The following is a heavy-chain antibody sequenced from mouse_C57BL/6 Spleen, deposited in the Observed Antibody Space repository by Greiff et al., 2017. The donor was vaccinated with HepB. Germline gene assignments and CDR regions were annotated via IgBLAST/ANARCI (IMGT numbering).Heavy chain of an antibody. Sequence: EVQLQQSGPELVKPGASVKISCKASGYTFTDYYMNWVKQSHGKSLEWIGDINPNNGGLSYNKKFTGKATLPVDKSSSTAYMELRSLTSEDSAVYYWARDWDYWGQGTTLTVSS. CDR3: ARDWDY. V-gene: IGHV1-26*01. CDR2: INPNNGGL. J-gene: IGHJ2*01. D-gene: IGHD4-1*01. CDR1: GYTFTDYY.